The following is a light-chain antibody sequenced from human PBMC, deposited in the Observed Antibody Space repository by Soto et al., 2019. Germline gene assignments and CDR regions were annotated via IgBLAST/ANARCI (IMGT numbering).Light chain of an antibody. CDR1: QSISSNY. CDR3: QQYGSWT. Sequence: EIVLTQSPGPLSLSPGEIATLSCRARQSISSNYLAWYQHKPGQAPRLLIYGSSSSATGIPDRFSSSGSGTDFTRSISRLEHEDSAIYYCQQYGSWTFGQGTKVQIK. CDR2: GSS. V-gene: IGKV3-20*01. J-gene: IGKJ1*01.